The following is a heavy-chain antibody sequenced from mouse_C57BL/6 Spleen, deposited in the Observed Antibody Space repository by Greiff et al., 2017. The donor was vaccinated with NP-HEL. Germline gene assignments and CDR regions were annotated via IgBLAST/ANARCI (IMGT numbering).Heavy chain of an antibody. CDR2: IYPGDGDT. V-gene: IGHV1-82*01. J-gene: IGHJ4*01. Sequence: VQLKQSGPELVKPGASVKISCKASGYAFSSSWMNWVKQRPGKGLEWIGRIYPGDGDTNYNGKFKGKATLTADKSSSTAYMQLSSLTSEDSAVYFCARDDGYYEGAMDYWGQGTSVTVSS. D-gene: IGHD2-3*01. CDR3: ARDDGYYEGAMDY. CDR1: GYAFSSSW.